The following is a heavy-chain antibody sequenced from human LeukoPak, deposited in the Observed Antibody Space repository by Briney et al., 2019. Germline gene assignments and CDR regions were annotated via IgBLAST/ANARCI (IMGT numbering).Heavy chain of an antibody. D-gene: IGHD2/OR15-2a*01. V-gene: IGHV3-23*01. CDR3: AKDRVSPGFNWFDP. J-gene: IGHJ5*02. CDR2: INGRGDNT. CDR1: GFTFSYYE. Sequence: GGSLRLSCAASGFTFSYYEMIWVRQAPGKGLEWVSAINGRGDNTYYADFVKGRFTISRDNSKSTVYLQMNSLRTEDTAVYYCAKDRVSPGFNWFDPWGQGTLVTVSS.